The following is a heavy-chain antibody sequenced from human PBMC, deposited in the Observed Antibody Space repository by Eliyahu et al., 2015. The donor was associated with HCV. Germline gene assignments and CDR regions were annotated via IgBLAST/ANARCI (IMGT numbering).Heavy chain of an antibody. Sequence: QVQLHQSGSGLVKPSQTLSLXCXXSGDSVSSXSAAWNWIRQXPSRGLEWLGRIYYRAKWNNDYAVFVKSRIIINPDTSKNQFSLQLDSVTPEDTAVYYCAREGAGXVYWGQGTLVTVSS. CDR2: IYYRAKWNN. CDR3: AREGAGXVY. J-gene: IGHJ4*02. V-gene: IGHV6-1*01. D-gene: IGHD2-15*01. CDR1: GDSVSSXSAA.